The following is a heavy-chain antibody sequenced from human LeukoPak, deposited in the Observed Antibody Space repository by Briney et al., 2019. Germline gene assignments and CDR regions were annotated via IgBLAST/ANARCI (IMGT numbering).Heavy chain of an antibody. D-gene: IGHD3-10*01. CDR2: IIPIFGTA. CDR3: ARGEGQLLYYGSGSHFDY. Sequence: VASVKVSCKASGGTFSSYAISWVRQAPGQGLEWMGGIIPIFGTANYAQKFQGRVMITADESTSTAYMELSSLRSEDTAVYYCARGEGQLLYYGSGSHFDYWGQGTLVTVSS. J-gene: IGHJ4*02. V-gene: IGHV1-69*13. CDR1: GGTFSSYA.